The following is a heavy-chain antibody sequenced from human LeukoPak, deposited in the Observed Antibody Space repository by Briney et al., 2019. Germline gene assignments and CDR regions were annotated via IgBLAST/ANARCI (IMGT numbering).Heavy chain of an antibody. Sequence: GGSLRLSCAASGFTFSSYWMSWVRQAPGKGLEWVANIKQDASEKYYVDSVKGRFTISRDNAKNSLYLQMNSLRAEDTAVYYCARERGYSYGYADYWGQGTLVTVSS. CDR3: ARERGYSYGYADY. J-gene: IGHJ4*02. CDR2: IKQDASEK. D-gene: IGHD5-18*01. CDR1: GFTFSSYW. V-gene: IGHV3-7*01.